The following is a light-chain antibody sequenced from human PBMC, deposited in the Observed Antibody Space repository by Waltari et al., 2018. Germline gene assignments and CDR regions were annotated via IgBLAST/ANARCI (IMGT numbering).Light chain of an antibody. J-gene: IGLJ2*01. CDR3: GTWDTDLSVV. CDR1: GSNIGNTF. V-gene: IGLV1-51*01. Sequence: QSVLTQPPSVSAAPGPKVTISCSGTGSNIGNTFLSWYQQLPGTAPKLLIYDNNKRPSGIPDRFSGSKSGTSATLVITGLQTGDEADYYCGTWDTDLSVVFGGGTQLTVL. CDR2: DNN.